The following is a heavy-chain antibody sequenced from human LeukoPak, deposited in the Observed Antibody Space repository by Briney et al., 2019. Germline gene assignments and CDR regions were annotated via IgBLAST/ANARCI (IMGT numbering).Heavy chain of an antibody. CDR1: GVTVSSNY. D-gene: IGHD3-10*01. CDR2: IYSGGNT. CDR3: ASVYYGSGSYLSRPPDY. Sequence: PGGSLRLSCAASGVTVSSNYMNWVRQAPGKGLEWVSIIYSGGNTYYADSVKGRFTISRDNSKNTLYLQMNGLRAEDTAVYYCASVYYGSGSYLSRPPDYWGQGTLVTVSS. J-gene: IGHJ4*02. V-gene: IGHV3-66*01.